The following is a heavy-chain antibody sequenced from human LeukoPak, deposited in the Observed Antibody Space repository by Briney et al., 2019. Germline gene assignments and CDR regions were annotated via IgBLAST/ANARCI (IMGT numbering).Heavy chain of an antibody. Sequence: GGSLRLSCATSGFTFTSYWMSWVRQAPGRGLEWVANMNQDGSEIYYVGSVKGRFTISRDNAKNSLYLQMNSLRGEDTAVYYCARDKLTGPTLLDYWGRGTLVTVSS. CDR3: ARDKLTGPTLLDY. D-gene: IGHD1-7*01. CDR2: MNQDGSEI. J-gene: IGHJ4*02. V-gene: IGHV3-7*04. CDR1: GFTFTSYW.